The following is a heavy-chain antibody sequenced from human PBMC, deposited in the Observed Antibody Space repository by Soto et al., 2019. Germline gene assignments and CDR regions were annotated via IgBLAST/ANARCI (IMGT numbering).Heavy chain of an antibody. CDR2: ISGSGGST. Sequence: EVQLLESGGGLVQPGGSLRLSCAASGFTFSTYDLNWVRQTPGKGLEWVSSISGSGGSTNYADSVKGRFTISRDNSKNTLYLQINSLRAEDTAIYYCAKPAYDILTGYRRLTPGFHFDSWGQGTRVTVSS. V-gene: IGHV3-23*01. D-gene: IGHD3-9*01. CDR1: GFTFSTYD. J-gene: IGHJ4*02. CDR3: AKPAYDILTGYRRLTPGFHFDS.